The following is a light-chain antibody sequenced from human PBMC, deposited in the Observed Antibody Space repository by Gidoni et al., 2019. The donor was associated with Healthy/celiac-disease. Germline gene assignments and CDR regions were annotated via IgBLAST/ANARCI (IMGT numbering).Light chain of an antibody. Sequence: SSELTQDPAVSVALGQTVKITCQGDSLRTYYASWYQQKPGQAPVLVIYGKTNRPSGIPDRFSGSSSGNTASLTITGAQAEDEADYYCGSRDSSGNHVIFGGGTKLTVL. V-gene: IGLV3-19*01. CDR3: GSRDSSGNHVI. J-gene: IGLJ2*01. CDR1: SLRTYY. CDR2: GKT.